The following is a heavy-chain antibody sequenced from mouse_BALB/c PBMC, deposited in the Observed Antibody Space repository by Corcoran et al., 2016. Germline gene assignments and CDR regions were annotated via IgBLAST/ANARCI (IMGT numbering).Heavy chain of an antibody. CDR1: GFTFSGFW. Sequence: EVQLLETGGGLVQPGGSRGLSCEGSGFTFSGFWMSWVRQTPGKTLEWIGDINSDGSAINYAPSIKDRFTIFRDNEKSTLYLQMSNVLSEDTATYFCMSYASIYWYFDVWGAGTTVTVSS. CDR2: INSDGSAI. CDR3: MSYASIYWYFDV. D-gene: IGHD2-10*02. V-gene: IGHV11-2*02. J-gene: IGHJ1*01.